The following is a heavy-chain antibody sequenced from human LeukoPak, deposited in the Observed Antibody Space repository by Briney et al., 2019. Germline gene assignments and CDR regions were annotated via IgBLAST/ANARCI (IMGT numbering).Heavy chain of an antibody. D-gene: IGHD3-16*01. Sequence: GGSLRLSCAASGFTFSSYGMSWVRQAPGKGLEWVSAISGSGGSTYYADSVKGRFTISRDNSKNTLYLQMNSLRAEDTAVYYGARPTGILGGVVYYYRAVGGKGTTVPVPS. CDR3: ARPTGILGGVVYYYRAV. V-gene: IGHV3-23*01. CDR2: ISGSGGST. J-gene: IGHJ6*03. CDR1: GFTFSSYG.